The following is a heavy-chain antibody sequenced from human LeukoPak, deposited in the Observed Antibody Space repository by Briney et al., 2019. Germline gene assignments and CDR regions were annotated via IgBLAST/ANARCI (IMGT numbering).Heavy chain of an antibody. D-gene: IGHD3-10*01. CDR3: ARLEIYGSGSYYKSPGFFDL. J-gene: IGHJ2*01. V-gene: IGHV4-39*01. CDR1: GGSISSSSYY. CDR2: IYYSGST. Sequence: SETLSLTCTVSGGSISSSSYYWGWIRQPPGKGLEWIGSIYYSGSTYYSPSLKSRVTISVDTSKNQFSLKLSSVTAADTAVYYCARLEIYGSGSYYKSPGFFDLWGRGTLVTVSS.